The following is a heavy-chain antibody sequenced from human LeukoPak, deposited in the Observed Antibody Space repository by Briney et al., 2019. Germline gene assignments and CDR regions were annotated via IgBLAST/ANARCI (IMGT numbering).Heavy chain of an antibody. D-gene: IGHD3-22*01. CDR2: VRVDGHTT. CDR1: GFIFSNYG. J-gene: IGHJ3*02. CDR3: AKWGGTYYYDSSGYYDPSDAFDI. V-gene: IGHV3-23*01. Sequence: GGSLRLSCVASGFIFSNYGMSWVRQVPGKGLEWVSSVRVDGHTTFYADSVKGRFTISRDNSKNTLYLQMNSLRAEDTAVYYCAKWGGTYYYDSSGYYDPSDAFDIWGQGTMVTVSS.